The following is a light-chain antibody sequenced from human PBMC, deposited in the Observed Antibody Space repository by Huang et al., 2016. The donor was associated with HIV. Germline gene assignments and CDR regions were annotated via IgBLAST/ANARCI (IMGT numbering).Light chain of an antibody. V-gene: IGKV3-20*01. J-gene: IGKJ2*03. CDR1: QTVTNNY. CDR3: QQFGSSPPYS. CDR2: GAC. Sequence: IVLTQSPDTLSLSPGERATLSCRASQTVTNNYLAGYQQRPGQAPRLPIYGACTRATGIPDRFSGSGSGTDFTLTISRLEPKDFVVYYCQQFGSSPPYSFGQGTKLEIK.